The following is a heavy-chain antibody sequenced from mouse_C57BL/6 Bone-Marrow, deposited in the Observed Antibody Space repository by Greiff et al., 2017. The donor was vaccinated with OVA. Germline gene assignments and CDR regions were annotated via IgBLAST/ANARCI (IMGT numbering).Heavy chain of an antibody. CDR1: GYTFTSYW. V-gene: IGHV1-69*01. CDR2: IDPSDSYT. CDR3: ARGWLLPPDAMDY. Sequence: QVQLQQSGAELVMPGASVKLSCKASGYTFTSYWMHWVKQRPGQGLEWIGEIDPSDSYTNYNQKFKGKSTLTVDKSSSTAYMQLSSLTSEDSAVYYCARGWLLPPDAMDYWGQGTSVTVSS. D-gene: IGHD2-3*01. J-gene: IGHJ4*01.